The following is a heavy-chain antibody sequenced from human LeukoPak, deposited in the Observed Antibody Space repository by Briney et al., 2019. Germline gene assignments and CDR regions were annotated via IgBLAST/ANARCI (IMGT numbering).Heavy chain of an antibody. J-gene: IGHJ6*02. CDR2: MNPNSGNT. Sequence: GASVKVSCKASGYTFTSYDINWVRQATGQGLEWMGWMNPNSGNTGYAQKFQGRVTMTRNTSISTAYMELSSLRSEDTAVYYCARGPEYRGSSSFGGMDVWGQGTTVTVSS. CDR1: GYTFTSYD. D-gene: IGHD3-16*01. CDR3: ARGPEYRGSSSFGGMDV. V-gene: IGHV1-8*01.